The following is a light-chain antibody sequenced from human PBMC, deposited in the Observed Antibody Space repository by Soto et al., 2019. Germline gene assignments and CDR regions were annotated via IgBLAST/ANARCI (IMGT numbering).Light chain of an antibody. V-gene: IGKV1-5*01. J-gene: IGKJ1*01. CDR2: DAS. Sequence: DVQLTQAPCTLSASVGDRVTISCRASQSIGNWLAWYQQKPGKAPNLLIYDASTLENGVPSRFSGSASGTDFTLTISSLQPYDFATYYCQHYNSYSEAFGQGTKVDIK. CDR1: QSIGNW. CDR3: QHYNSYSEA.